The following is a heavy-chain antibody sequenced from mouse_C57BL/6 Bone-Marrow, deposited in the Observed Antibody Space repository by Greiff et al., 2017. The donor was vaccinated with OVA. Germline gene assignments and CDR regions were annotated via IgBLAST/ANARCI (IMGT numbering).Heavy chain of an antibody. J-gene: IGHJ2*01. CDR1: GYTFTSYG. V-gene: IGHV1-58*01. D-gene: IGHD2-1*01. Sequence: EVKLVESGAELVRPGSSVKMSCKPSGYTFTSYGINWVKQRPGQGLEWIGYIYIGNGYTEYNEKFKGKATLTSDTSSSTAYMQLSSLTSEDSAIYFCARSDGNYLYYFDYWGKGTTLTVSS. CDR3: ARSDGNYLYYFDY. CDR2: IYIGNGYT.